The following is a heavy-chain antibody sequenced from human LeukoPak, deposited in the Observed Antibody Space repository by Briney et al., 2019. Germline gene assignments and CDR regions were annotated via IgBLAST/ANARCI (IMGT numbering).Heavy chain of an antibody. D-gene: IGHD3-10*01. J-gene: IGHJ6*02. CDR2: IYSGGST. Sequence: GGSLRLSCAASGFTFSSCAMAWVRQAPGKGLEWVSVIYSGGSTYYADSVKGRLTISRDNSKNTLYLQMNSLRAEDTAVYYCARDQTMVRGVSGYYYYGMDVWGQGTTVTVSS. CDR1: GFTFSSCA. CDR3: ARDQTMVRGVSGYYYYGMDV. V-gene: IGHV3-66*01.